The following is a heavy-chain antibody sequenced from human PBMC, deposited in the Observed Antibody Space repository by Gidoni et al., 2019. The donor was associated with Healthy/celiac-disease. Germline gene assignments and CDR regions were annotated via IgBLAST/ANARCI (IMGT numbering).Heavy chain of an antibody. CDR1: GFTFSGSA. Sequence: EVQLVESGGGLVQPGGSLKLSCAASGFTFSGSAMHWVRQASGKGLEGVGRIRSKANSYATAYAASVKGRFTISRDDSKNTAYLQMNSLKTEDTAVYYCTRQTAAGSIDYYYYYYMDVWGKGTTVTVSS. D-gene: IGHD6-13*01. V-gene: IGHV3-73*01. CDR3: TRQTAAGSIDYYYYYYMDV. CDR2: IRSKANSYAT. J-gene: IGHJ6*03.